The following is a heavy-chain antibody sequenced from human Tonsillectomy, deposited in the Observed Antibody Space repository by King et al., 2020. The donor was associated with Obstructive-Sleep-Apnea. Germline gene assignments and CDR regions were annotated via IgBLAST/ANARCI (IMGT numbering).Heavy chain of an antibody. Sequence: QLQESRPGLLKPSETLSLTCTVSGGSINTRTHFWGWIRQPPGKGLEWIASVSSSGDSLYNPSLRSRVTVSLSTSKNYFSLTLTSVTAADTALYYCARDIAFTYGYPWFDPWGQGTLVTVSS. CDR1: GGSINTRTHF. D-gene: IGHD5-18*01. V-gene: IGHV4-39*07. CDR3: ARDIAFTYGYPWFDP. CDR2: VSSSGDS. J-gene: IGHJ5*02.